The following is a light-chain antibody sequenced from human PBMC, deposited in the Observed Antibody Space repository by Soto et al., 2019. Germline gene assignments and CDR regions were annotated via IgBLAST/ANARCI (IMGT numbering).Light chain of an antibody. V-gene: IGKV1-9*01. J-gene: IGKJ4*01. Sequence: DIQLTQSPSFLSASVGDRVTITCRASQGISSYLAWYQQKPGKAPKLLIYAASTLQSWVPSRFSGSGSGTEFTLTISSLQPEDFATCYCQQLNSYPPAFGGGTKVEIK. CDR3: QQLNSYPPA. CDR2: AAS. CDR1: QGISSY.